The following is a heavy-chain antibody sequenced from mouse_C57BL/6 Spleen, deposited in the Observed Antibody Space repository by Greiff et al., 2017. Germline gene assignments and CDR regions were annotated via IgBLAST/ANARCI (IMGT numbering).Heavy chain of an antibody. V-gene: IGHV1-15*01. D-gene: IGHD2-4*01. CDR3: TRWGDYDYDRAPGFAY. Sequence: VQLQQSGAELVRPGASVTLSCKASGYTFTDYEMHWVKQTPVHGLEWIGAIDPETGGTAYNQKFQGKAILTADKSSSTAYMELRSLTSEDSAVYYCTRWGDYDYDRAPGFAYWGQGTLVTVSA. J-gene: IGHJ3*01. CDR1: GYTFTDYE. CDR2: IDPETGGT.